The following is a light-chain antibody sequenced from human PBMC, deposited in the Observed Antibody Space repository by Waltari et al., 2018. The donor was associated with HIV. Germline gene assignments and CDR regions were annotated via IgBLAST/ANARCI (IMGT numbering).Light chain of an antibody. CDR1: SRDIGGYTF. Sequence: QSALTQPASVSGSPGQSITISCTGTSRDIGGYTFVSWYQQHPGKAPKLLIYDVSNRPSGVSDRFSGSKSGNTASLTISGLQPEDEADYHCSSFTSLRILVFGGGTKLTL. CDR3: SSFTSLRILV. J-gene: IGLJ2*01. V-gene: IGLV2-14*03. CDR2: DVS.